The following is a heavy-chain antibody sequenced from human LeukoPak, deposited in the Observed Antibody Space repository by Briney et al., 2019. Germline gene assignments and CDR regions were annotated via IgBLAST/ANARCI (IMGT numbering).Heavy chain of an antibody. D-gene: IGHD3-16*01. V-gene: IGHV1-2*02. CDR2: INANSGDT. CDR1: GYTFTAHY. CDR3: GRGSYWFDP. Sequence: ASVKVSCEASGYTFTAHYVHWVRQAPGQGLEWMEWINANSGDTKYADRFQGRVTMTRDTSISTAYMELSRLTFDDTAVYYCGRGSYWFDPWGQGTLVTVSS. J-gene: IGHJ5*02.